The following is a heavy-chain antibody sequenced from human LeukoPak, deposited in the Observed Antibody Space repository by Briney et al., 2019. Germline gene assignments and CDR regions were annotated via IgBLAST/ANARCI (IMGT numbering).Heavy chain of an antibody. Sequence: PSETLSLTCTVSGASINNNFWTWIRQPPGKGLEWIGYIYSSGNANYNPSIKSRVIISGDTSKNQISLNLTSVTAADTALYFCARHRDYYDSWGHGTLVTVSS. V-gene: IGHV4-59*08. D-gene: IGHD3-22*01. J-gene: IGHJ4*01. CDR2: IYSSGNA. CDR1: GASINNNF. CDR3: ARHRDYYDS.